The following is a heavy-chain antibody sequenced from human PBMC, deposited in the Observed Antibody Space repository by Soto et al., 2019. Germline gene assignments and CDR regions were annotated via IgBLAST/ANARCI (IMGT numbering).Heavy chain of an antibody. CDR2: ISFDGSNK. CDR1: GFTFSSYA. V-gene: IGHV3-30-3*01. Sequence: QVQLVESGGGVVQPGRSLRLSCAASGFTFSSYAMHWVRQAPGKGLEWVAVISFDGSNKYYADSVKDRFTISRDNSNNTLYVQMNSLRAEDTALYYGARDRRFGNGYNLGFAAWGQGTLVTVSS. CDR3: ARDRRFGNGYNLGFAA. J-gene: IGHJ5*02. D-gene: IGHD5-12*01.